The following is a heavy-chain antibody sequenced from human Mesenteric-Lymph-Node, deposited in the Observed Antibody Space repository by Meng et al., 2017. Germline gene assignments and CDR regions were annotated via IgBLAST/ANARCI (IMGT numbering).Heavy chain of an antibody. J-gene: IGHJ3*02. CDR2: ISGSGGST. CDR1: GFTFSNAW. CDR3: AKIAVAGNDAFDI. V-gene: IGHV3-23*01. Sequence: GESLKISCAASGFTFSNAWMSWVRQAPGKGLEWVSAISGSGGSTYYADSVKGRFTISRDNSKNTLYLQMNSLRAEDTAVYYCAKIAVAGNDAFDIWGQGTMVTVSS. D-gene: IGHD6-19*01.